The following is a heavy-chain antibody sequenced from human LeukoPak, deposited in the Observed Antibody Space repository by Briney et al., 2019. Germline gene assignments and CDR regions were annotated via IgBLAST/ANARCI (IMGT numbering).Heavy chain of an antibody. V-gene: IGHV3-74*01. CDR2: INPDGSST. Sequence: GGSLRLSCAASGFSFGGGFRTYWMHWVRQAPGKGLVWVSRINPDGSSTSYADSVKCRLTISRDNAKNMLYLQTNSLRVEDTGVYYCTRERFGDWGQGTLVTVSS. CDR3: TRERFGD. D-gene: IGHD3-16*01. CDR1: GFSFGGGFRTYW. J-gene: IGHJ4*02.